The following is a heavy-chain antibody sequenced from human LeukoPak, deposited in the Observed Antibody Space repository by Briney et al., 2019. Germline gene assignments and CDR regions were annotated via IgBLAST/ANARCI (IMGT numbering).Heavy chain of an antibody. J-gene: IGHJ6*02. CDR2: ISDDGSNK. D-gene: IGHD4-17*01. Sequence: GGSLRLSCAASGFTFSSYGIHWVRQAPGKGLEWVAVISDDGSNKYYADSVKGRFTISRDNSKNTLYLQMNSLRAEDTAVYYCARDTVTTFRFRDYQHYGMDVWGQATTVTVSS. CDR3: ARDTVTTFRFRDYQHYGMDV. V-gene: IGHV3-30*03. CDR1: GFTFSSYG.